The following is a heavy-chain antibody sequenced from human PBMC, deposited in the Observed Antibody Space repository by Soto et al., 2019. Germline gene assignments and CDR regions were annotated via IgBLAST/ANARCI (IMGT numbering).Heavy chain of an antibody. V-gene: IGHV3-66*01. CDR3: ARSDTD. CDR2: IYSGGST. D-gene: IGHD5-18*01. Sequence: EVQLVESGGGLVQPGGSLRLSCAASGFTVSSYYMTWVRQAPGKGLEWVSVIYSGGSTYYADSVKGRFTISRDNSKNTLNLQMNTLRAEDTAVYYCARSDTDWGQGTLVTVSS. J-gene: IGHJ4*02. CDR1: GFTVSSYY.